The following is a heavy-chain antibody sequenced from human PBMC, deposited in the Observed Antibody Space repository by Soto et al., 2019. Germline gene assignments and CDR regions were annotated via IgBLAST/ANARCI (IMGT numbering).Heavy chain of an antibody. V-gene: IGHV3-23*01. CDR3: ARALVHGGDF. Sequence: PGGSLRLSCAASGFTFSSHAMSWVRQAPGRGLEWVPGISFNGVDTYYADSVKGRFTISRDNSKDTVYLQMNSLRVDDTAVYYCARALVHGGDFWGQGTLVTVSS. CDR2: ISFNGVDT. J-gene: IGHJ4*02. CDR1: GFTFSSHA. D-gene: IGHD3-10*01.